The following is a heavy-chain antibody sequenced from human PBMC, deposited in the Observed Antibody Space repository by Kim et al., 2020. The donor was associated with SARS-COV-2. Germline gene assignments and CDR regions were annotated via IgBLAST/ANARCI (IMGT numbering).Heavy chain of an antibody. CDR1: GFTFSSYW. J-gene: IGHJ5*02. V-gene: IGHV3-7*03. Sequence: GGSLRLSCAASGFTFSSYWVSWVRQAPGKGPEWVANINGDGSQKYYVDSVKGRFTISRDNAKNSLYLQMSSLRAEDTAVYFCAKDYFLRGFCATTSCPPWGQGTLVTVSS. CDR3: AKDYFLRGFCATTSCPP. D-gene: IGHD2-2*01. CDR2: INGDGSQK.